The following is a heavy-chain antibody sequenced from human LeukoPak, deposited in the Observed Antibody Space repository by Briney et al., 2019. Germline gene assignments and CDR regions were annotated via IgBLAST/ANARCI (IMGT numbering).Heavy chain of an antibody. J-gene: IGHJ4*02. CDR1: GLSFNDHY. D-gene: IGHD3-10*01. CDR2: INGKRGDT. Sequence: ASVKVSCKASGLSFNDHYMQWARQAPGQGLEWMGWINGKRGDTNYAQNFQDRVTMTRDTSTSTVYMELSRLTVDDTAVYYCARDHDRGVDYWGQGTLVTVSS. V-gene: IGHV1-2*02. CDR3: ARDHDRGVDY.